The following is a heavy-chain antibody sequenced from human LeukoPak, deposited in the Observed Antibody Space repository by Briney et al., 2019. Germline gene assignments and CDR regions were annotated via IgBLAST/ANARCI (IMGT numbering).Heavy chain of an antibody. V-gene: IGHV3-23*01. CDR1: GFTFSSYA. CDR2: ISGSGGST. Sequence: PGGSLRLSCAASGFTFSSYAMSWVRQAPGKGLEWVSAISGSGGSTYYADSVKGRFTISRDNSKNTLYLQMNSLRAEDTAVYYCAKVTLIAVDGGWFDPWGQGTLVTVSS. CDR3: AKVTLIAVDGGWFDP. D-gene: IGHD6-19*01. J-gene: IGHJ5*02.